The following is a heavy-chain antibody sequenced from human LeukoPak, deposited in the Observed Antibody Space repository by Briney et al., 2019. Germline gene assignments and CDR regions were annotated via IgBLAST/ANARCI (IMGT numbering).Heavy chain of an antibody. Sequence: GGSLRLSCAASGFTFSSYWMHWVRQAPGKGLVWVSRINSDGSSTSYADSVKGRFTISRDNAKNSLYLQMNSLRAEDTAVYYCAREVRLGELSFFDYWGQGTLVTVSS. J-gene: IGHJ4*02. V-gene: IGHV3-74*01. CDR2: INSDGSST. CDR3: AREVRLGELSFFDY. D-gene: IGHD3-16*02. CDR1: GFTFSSYW.